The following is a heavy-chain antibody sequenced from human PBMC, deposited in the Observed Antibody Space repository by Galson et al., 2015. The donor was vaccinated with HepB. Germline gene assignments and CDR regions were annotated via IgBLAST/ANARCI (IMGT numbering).Heavy chain of an antibody. D-gene: IGHD2-15*01. V-gene: IGHV1-2*02. CDR2: ISPKYGGT. CDR1: GSSLSDHN. J-gene: IGHJ4*02. Sequence: SVKVSCKASGSSLSDHNIHWVRQAPGQGLEWTGWISPKYGGTKNAQKFQGRVTMTRDTSISTAYMELSSLGSDDTAVYYCTRGGGRYHVDYWGQGTLVTVS. CDR3: TRGGGRYHVDY.